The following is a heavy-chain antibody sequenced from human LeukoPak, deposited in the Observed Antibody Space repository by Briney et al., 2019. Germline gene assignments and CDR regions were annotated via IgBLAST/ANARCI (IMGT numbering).Heavy chain of an antibody. CDR1: GGSISSYY. CDR3: AGEDYYGSGTYPKNFDY. J-gene: IGHJ4*02. D-gene: IGHD3-10*01. Sequence: SETLSLTCSVSGGSISSYYWNWIRQPAGKGLEWIGRIYKSGSTNYNPSLKSRVTMSVDTSKNQFSLKLSSVTAADTAVYYCAGEDYYGSGTYPKNFDYWGQGTLVTVSS. CDR2: IYKSGST. V-gene: IGHV4-4*07.